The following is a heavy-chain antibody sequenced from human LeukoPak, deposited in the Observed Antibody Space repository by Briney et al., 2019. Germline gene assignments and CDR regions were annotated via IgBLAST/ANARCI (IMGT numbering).Heavy chain of an antibody. CDR2: IQSDGGNK. D-gene: IGHD3-10*01. Sequence: GGSLRLSCEASGFTFSSYTIHWVRQAPGKGLEWVTFIQSDGGNKYYADSVKGGFTISRDNSKNTVYLQMNNLRAEDTAGYYCAKDRGSGTYSFDYWGQGTLVTVSS. J-gene: IGHJ4*02. CDR1: GFTFSSYT. V-gene: IGHV3-30*02. CDR3: AKDRGSGTYSFDY.